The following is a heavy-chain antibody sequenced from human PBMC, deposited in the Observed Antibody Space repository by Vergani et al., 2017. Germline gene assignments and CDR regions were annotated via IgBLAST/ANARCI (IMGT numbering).Heavy chain of an antibody. Sequence: QVQLQQWGAGVVKPSGTLSLTCAVFGEFFSSFYWSWIRQPPGKGLEWIGEINNDGHTNYKPSLVSRVTVSRDTAKNQFSLNLMSVTAADTAMYFCAVRPRVNLVGREIVTKRTFDFWGQGSLVTVSS. J-gene: IGHJ4*02. CDR1: GEFFSSFY. CDR3: AVRPRVNLVGREIVTKRTFDF. V-gene: IGHV4-34*02. D-gene: IGHD2-8*02. CDR2: INNDGHT.